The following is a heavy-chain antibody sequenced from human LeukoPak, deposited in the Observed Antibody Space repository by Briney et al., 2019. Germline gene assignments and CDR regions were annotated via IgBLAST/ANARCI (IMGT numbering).Heavy chain of an antibody. CDR1: GFTFSSYG. D-gene: IGHD3-3*01. CDR2: ISYDGSNK. Sequence: PGGSLRLSCAASGFTFSSYGMHWVRQAPGKGLEWVAVISYDGSNKYYADSVKGRFTISRDNSKNTLYLQMNSLRAEDTAVYYCARVAVLRFLEWYDYWGQGTLVTVSS. J-gene: IGHJ4*02. V-gene: IGHV3-30*03. CDR3: ARVAVLRFLEWYDY.